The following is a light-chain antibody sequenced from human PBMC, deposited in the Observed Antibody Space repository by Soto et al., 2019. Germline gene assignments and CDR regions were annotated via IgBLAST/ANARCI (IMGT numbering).Light chain of an antibody. V-gene: IGKV3D-7*01. CDR2: GAS. CDR1: QSIRSIY. CDR3: QLDYNLPVA. Sequence: IVYCRIGQSIRSIYLSWYQQRPGQAPRLLIYGASTRASGISARFRASGRVSGTDFTLTFSSLQPEGFAFYYWQLDYNLPVAFGQGTRLEIK. J-gene: IGKJ5*01.